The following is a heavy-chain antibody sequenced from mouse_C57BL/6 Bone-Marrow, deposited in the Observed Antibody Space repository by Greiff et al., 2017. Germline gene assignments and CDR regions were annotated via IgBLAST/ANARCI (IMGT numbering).Heavy chain of an antibody. Sequence: VQLQQSGPVLVKPGASVKMSCKASGYTFTDYYMNWVKQSHGKSLEWIGVINPYNGGTSYNQKFKGKATLTVDKSSSTAYMELNSLTSEDSAVYYCARGGYVNYVAWFAYWGQGTLVTVSA. V-gene: IGHV1-19*01. J-gene: IGHJ3*01. CDR3: ARGGYVNYVAWFAY. CDR2: INPYNGGT. CDR1: GYTFTDYY. D-gene: IGHD2-1*01.